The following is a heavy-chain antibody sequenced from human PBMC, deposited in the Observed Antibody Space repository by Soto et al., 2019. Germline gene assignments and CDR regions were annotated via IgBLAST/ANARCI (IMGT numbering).Heavy chain of an antibody. CDR1: GGSISSYD. D-gene: IGHD6-13*01. V-gene: IGHV4-59*01. J-gene: IGHJ6*03. CDR2: IYYSGST. Sequence: PSETLSLTCSVSGGSISSYDGSWIRQPPGKGLEWIGYIYYSGSTNYNPSLKSRVTISVDTSKNQFSLKLSSVTAADTAVYYCARARRDSSSWYSDYYYYMDVWGKGTTVTVSS. CDR3: ARARRDSSSWYSDYYYYMDV.